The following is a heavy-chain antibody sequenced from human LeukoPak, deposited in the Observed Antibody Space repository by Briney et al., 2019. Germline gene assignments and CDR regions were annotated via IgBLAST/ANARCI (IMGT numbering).Heavy chain of an antibody. D-gene: IGHD6-19*01. CDR2: ISSSGGST. CDR1: GFPFSSYA. J-gene: IGHJ4*02. CDR3: AKDSSNGYYYFDY. V-gene: IGHV3-23*01. Sequence: QSGGSLRLSCAASGFPFSSYAMSWVRQAPGKGLEWVSAISSSGGSTNYADSVKGRFTISRDNSKNTLYLQMNSLRAEDTAVYYCAKDSSNGYYYFDYWGQGTLVTVSS.